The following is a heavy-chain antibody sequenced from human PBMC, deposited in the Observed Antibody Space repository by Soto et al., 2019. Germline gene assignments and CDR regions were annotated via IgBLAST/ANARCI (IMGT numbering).Heavy chain of an antibody. Sequence: GGSLRLSCAASGFTFGSHAMIWVRQAPGKGLEWVSAISGSGGSAYYADSVKGRFTISRDNSINTLYLQMNSLRAEDTALYYCAKEPYSDFWSAYYYFDYWGQRTLVTVSS. CDR3: AKEPYSDFWSAYYYFDY. CDR1: GFTFGSHA. J-gene: IGHJ4*02. V-gene: IGHV3-23*01. D-gene: IGHD3-3*01. CDR2: ISGSGGSA.